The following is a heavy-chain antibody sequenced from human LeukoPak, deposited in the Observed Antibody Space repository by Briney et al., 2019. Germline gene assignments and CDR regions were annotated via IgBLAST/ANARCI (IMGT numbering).Heavy chain of an antibody. CDR3: ARDPPIVGAIDY. CDR2: INSDGSST. D-gene: IGHD1-26*01. J-gene: IGHJ4*02. Sequence: RGSLRLSCAASGFTFSSYWMHWVRQAPGKGLVWVSRINSDGSSTSYADSVKGRFTISRDNAKNTLYLQMNSLRAEDTAVYYCARDPPIVGAIDYWGQGTLVTVSS. V-gene: IGHV3-74*01. CDR1: GFTFSSYW.